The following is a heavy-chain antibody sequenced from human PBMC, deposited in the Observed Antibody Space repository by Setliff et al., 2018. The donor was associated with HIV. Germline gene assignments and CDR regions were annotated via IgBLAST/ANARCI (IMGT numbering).Heavy chain of an antibody. CDR2: INPGSGDT. CDR1: GYTFAAYY. CDR3: ARVLSVTMIRGAHGY. Sequence: RASVKVSCKASGYTFAAYYIHWLRQAPGQGLEWMGWINPGSGDTNYAQKFQGRVTMTSDTSTRTVYMELSSLTSDDTAVYFCARVLSVTMIRGAHGYWGQGTLVTVSS. J-gene: IGHJ4*02. V-gene: IGHV1-2*02. D-gene: IGHD3-10*01.